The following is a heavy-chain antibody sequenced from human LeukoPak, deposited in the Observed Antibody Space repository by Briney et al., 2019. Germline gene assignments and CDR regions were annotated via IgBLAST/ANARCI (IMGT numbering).Heavy chain of an antibody. CDR1: GFTFSSYE. CDR2: ISSSGSTI. J-gene: IGHJ4*02. V-gene: IGHV3-48*03. Sequence: PGGSLRLSCAASGFTFSSYEMNWVRQAPGKGLEWVSYISSSGSTIYYADSVKGRFTISRDNSKNTLYLQMNSLRAEDTAVYYCATYYYGSGSWVDYWGQGTLVTVSS. D-gene: IGHD3-10*01. CDR3: ATYYYGSGSWVDY.